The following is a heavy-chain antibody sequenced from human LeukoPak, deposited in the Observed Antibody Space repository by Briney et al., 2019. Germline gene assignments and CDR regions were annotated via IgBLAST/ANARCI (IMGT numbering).Heavy chain of an antibody. CDR1: GGSISSYY. V-gene: IGHV4-59*01. J-gene: IGHJ4*02. CDR2: IYYSGST. CDR3: ARLTRDGYNSLFDY. Sequence: ASETLSLTCTVSGGSISSYYWSWIRQPPGKGLEWIGYIYYSGSTNYNPSLKSRVTISVDTSKNQFSLKLSSVTAADTAVYYCARLTRDGYNSLFDYWGQGTLVTVSS. D-gene: IGHD5-24*01.